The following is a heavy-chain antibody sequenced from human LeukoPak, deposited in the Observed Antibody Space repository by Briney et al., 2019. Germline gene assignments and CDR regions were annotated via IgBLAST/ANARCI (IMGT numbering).Heavy chain of an antibody. V-gene: IGHV4-59*08. Sequence: SETLSLTCTVSGGPISNNYWSWIRQPPGKGLEWIGYIYYTGTTNFNPSLKSRVTMSVDTSKNHFSLKLYSVTAADTAVYYCARHTSYGGNSAFGDWGQGTLVTVSS. CDR3: ARHTSYGGNSAFGD. CDR2: IYYTGTT. J-gene: IGHJ4*02. D-gene: IGHD4-23*01. CDR1: GGPISNNY.